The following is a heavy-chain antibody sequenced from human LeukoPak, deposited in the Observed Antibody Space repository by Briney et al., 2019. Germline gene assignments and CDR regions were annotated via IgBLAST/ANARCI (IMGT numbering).Heavy chain of an antibody. V-gene: IGHV3-74*01. CDR3: ARVPFGEHYFDY. Sequence: PGGSLRLSCAASGFTFSSYWMHWVRQAPGKGLVWVSRINSDGSSTSHADSVKGRFTISRDNAKNTLYLQMNSLRAEDTAVYYCARVPFGEHYFDYWGQGTLVTVSS. J-gene: IGHJ4*02. CDR2: INSDGSST. D-gene: IGHD3-10*01. CDR1: GFTFSSYW.